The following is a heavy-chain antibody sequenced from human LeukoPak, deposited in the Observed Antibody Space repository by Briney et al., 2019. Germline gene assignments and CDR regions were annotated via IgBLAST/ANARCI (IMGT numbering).Heavy chain of an antibody. CDR3: ARGKSRGSHIDY. CDR2: FYDSGNT. D-gene: IGHD1-26*01. V-gene: IGHV4-38-2*02. Sequence: SETLSLTCTVSGYSISSGYYWGWIGQPPGKGLEGIGSFYDSGNTYYNPSLKSRVTISVDTSKNQFSLKVRTVTAADTAVYFCARGKSRGSHIDYWGQGTLVTVSS. J-gene: IGHJ4*02. CDR1: GYSISSGYY.